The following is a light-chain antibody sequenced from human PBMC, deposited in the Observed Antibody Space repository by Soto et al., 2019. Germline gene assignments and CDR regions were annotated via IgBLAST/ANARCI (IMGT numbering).Light chain of an antibody. V-gene: IGKV3-20*01. CDR1: QSVSSSY. Sequence: EIVLTQSPGTLSLSPGERATLSCRASQSVSSSYLAWYQQKPGQAPRLLIYGASSRATGIPDRFSGSGSGKDFTLTISRLEPEDFAVYYCHHYGSLYTFGQGTKLEIK. CDR2: GAS. CDR3: HHYGSLYT. J-gene: IGKJ2*01.